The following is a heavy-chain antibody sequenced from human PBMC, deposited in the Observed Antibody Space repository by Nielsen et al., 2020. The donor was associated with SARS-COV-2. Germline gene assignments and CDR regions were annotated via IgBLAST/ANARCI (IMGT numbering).Heavy chain of an antibody. CDR3: AKVPVALDDAFDI. D-gene: IGHD4-23*01. Sequence: GESLKISCAASGFTFSSYAMHWVRQAPGKGLEWVSSISSSSSYIYYADSVKGRFTISRDNAKNSLYLQMNSLRAEDTALYYCAKVPVALDDAFDIWGQGTMVTVSS. V-gene: IGHV3-21*04. CDR1: GFTFSSYA. J-gene: IGHJ3*02. CDR2: ISSSSSYI.